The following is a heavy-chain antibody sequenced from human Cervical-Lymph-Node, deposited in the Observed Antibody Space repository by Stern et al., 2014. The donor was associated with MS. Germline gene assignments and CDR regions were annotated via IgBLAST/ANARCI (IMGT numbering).Heavy chain of an antibody. V-gene: IGHV4-59*01. J-gene: IGHJ5*02. CDR1: GGSISGYY. Sequence: QLQLQESGPGLVKPSETLSLTCNVFGGSISGYYWSWIRQAPGQGLEWIGYIYDRGNTNYNPSLKSRVTIALDKSKNQFTLKLKSVTAADTAVYYCARDWDPHGNYVSGWFDPWGQGTLVTVSS. CDR2: IYDRGNT. CDR3: ARDWDPHGNYVSGWFDP. D-gene: IGHD1-7*01.